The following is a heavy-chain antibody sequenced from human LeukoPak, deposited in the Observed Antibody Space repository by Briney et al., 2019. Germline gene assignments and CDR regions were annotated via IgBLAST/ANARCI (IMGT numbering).Heavy chain of an antibody. J-gene: IGHJ4*02. D-gene: IGHD2-2*01. CDR3: ARGGGYCSGTSCPPIFDY. CDR1: GFTFSDYY. CDR2: ITSSSSYT. V-gene: IGHV3-11*05. Sequence: KPGGSLRLSCAASGFTFSDYYMSWIRQAPGKGLEWVSYITSSSSYTNYADSVKGRFTISRDNAKNSLYLQMNSLRAEDTAVYYCARGGGYCSGTSCPPIFDYWGQGTLVTVSS.